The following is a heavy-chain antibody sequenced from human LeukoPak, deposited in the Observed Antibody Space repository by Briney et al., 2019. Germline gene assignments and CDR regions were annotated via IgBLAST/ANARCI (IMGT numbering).Heavy chain of an antibody. CDR1: GFTFSNNY. J-gene: IGHJ4*02. CDR2: IYSGGGT. D-gene: IGHD3-22*01. V-gene: IGHV3-53*01. Sequence: GGSLRLSCAASGFTFSNNYMSWVRQAPGKGLEWVSVIYSGGGTYYADSVRGRFTISRDSSKITMDLQMNSLRAEDTAMYYCARGRMGTMMAFGCWGQGTLVIVSS. CDR3: ARGRMGTMMAFGC.